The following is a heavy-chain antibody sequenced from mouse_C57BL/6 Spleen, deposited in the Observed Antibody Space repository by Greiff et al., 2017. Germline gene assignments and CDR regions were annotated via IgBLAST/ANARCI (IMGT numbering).Heavy chain of an antibody. Sequence: QVQLQQPGTELVKPGASVKLSCKASGYTFTSYWMHWVKQRPGQGLEWIGNINPSNGGTNYNEKFKSKATLTVDKSSSPAYMQLSSLTSEDSAVYYCARSLTYYGSSYEFAYWGQGTLVTVSA. V-gene: IGHV1-53*01. J-gene: IGHJ3*01. CDR1: GYTFTSYW. D-gene: IGHD1-1*01. CDR2: INPSNGGT. CDR3: ARSLTYYGSSYEFAY.